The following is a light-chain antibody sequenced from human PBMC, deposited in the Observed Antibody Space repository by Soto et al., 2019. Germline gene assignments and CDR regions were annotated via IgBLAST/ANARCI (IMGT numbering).Light chain of an antibody. CDR2: RNK. CDR3: TSWDDSLSAWV. CDR1: TANIEANY. V-gene: IGLV1-47*01. J-gene: IGLJ3*02. Sequence: ALIQPPSASGTPGQRVTISCSGSTANIEANYVYWYQQFPGTAPKLLIYRNKERPSGVPDRFSGSKSGTSASLAVSGLRSEDEADYFCTSWDDSLSAWVFGGGTKVTVL.